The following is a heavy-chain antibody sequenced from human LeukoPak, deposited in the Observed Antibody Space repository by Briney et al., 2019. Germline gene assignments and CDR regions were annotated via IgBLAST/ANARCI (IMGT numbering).Heavy chain of an antibody. CDR1: GGSFSYYY. V-gene: IGHV4-34*01. D-gene: IGHD3-22*01. Sequence: SETLSLTCAVYGGSFSYYYWSWIRQPPGKGLEWIGEINHSGSTNYNPSLKSRVTISVDTSKNQFSLKLSSVTAADTAVYYCARALSYDGSEGGDYWGQGTLVTVSS. J-gene: IGHJ4*02. CDR2: INHSGST. CDR3: ARALSYDGSEGGDY.